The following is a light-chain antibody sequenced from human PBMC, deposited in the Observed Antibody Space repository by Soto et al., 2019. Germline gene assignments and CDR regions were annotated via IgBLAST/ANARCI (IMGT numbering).Light chain of an antibody. V-gene: IGKV1-12*01. J-gene: IGKJ4*01. Sequence: DIQMTQSPSSVSASVGDRVTITCRASQGIGSWLAWYQQRAGKAPKLLIYAASSLQSAVPSRFSGSGFGTNFTLTISSLQPEDFATYYCQQAYTFPLTFGGGTRVEIK. CDR1: QGIGSW. CDR2: AAS. CDR3: QQAYTFPLT.